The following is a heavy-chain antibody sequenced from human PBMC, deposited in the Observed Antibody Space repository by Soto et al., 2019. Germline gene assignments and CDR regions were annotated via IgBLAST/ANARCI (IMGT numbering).Heavy chain of an antibody. V-gene: IGHV1-2*02. CDR1: GYTFTAYS. D-gene: IGHD1-1*01. J-gene: IGHJ4*02. Sequence: ASVKVSCKASGYTFTAYSMHWVRQAPGQGLEWMGWINPNSGGTTYAQKFQGRVTMTRDTSISTVYMEMSRLRSDDTAVYYCASRQKYKFDSWGQGTLVTVSS. CDR3: ASRQKYKFDS. CDR2: INPNSGGT.